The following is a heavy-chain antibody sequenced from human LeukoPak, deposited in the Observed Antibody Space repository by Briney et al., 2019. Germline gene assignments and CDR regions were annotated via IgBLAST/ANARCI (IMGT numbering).Heavy chain of an antibody. CDR1: GFTFSDYA. J-gene: IGHJ4*02. V-gene: IGHV3-21*01. CDR2: INGSATYT. Sequence: GGSLRLSCVVSGFTFSDYAMNWVRQAPGKGLEWVSTINGSATYTNYADSVKGRFTISRDNAKNSLYLQMNSLRVEDTAVYYCARDHEQGIVGATFDNWGQGTLVTVSS. D-gene: IGHD1-26*01. CDR3: ARDHEQGIVGATFDN.